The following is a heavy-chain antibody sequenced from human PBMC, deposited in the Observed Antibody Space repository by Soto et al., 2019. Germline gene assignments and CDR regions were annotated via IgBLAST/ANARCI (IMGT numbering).Heavy chain of an antibody. Sequence: GESLKISCKVSGYSFTSYWIGWVRQMPGRGLDWMGIIYPGDSDTRYSPSFQGQVTTSADKYISTAYLQWNSLRASDTAMYYCARQEATTEIHAFDIWGQGTMVTVSS. CDR3: ARQEATTEIHAFDI. V-gene: IGHV5-51*01. D-gene: IGHD5-12*01. CDR2: IYPGDSDT. CDR1: GYSFTSYW. J-gene: IGHJ3*02.